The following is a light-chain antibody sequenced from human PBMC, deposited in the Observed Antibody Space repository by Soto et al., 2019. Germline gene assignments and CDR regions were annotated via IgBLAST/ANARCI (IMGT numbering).Light chain of an antibody. CDR1: QSISTW. CDR2: DAS. V-gene: IGKV1-5*01. J-gene: IGKJ4*01. Sequence: DIQMTQSPSTLSASVGDRVTITCRASQSISTWLAWYQQKPGKAPNLLIYDASSLESGGPSRFSGSGSGTEFTLTISSLQPDDFATYYCQQYNTYVLTFGGGTKVEIK. CDR3: QQYNTYVLT.